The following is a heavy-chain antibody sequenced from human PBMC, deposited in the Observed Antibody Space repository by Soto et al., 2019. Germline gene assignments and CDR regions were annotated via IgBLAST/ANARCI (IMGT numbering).Heavy chain of an antibody. V-gene: IGHV4-4*02. CDR2: KHHSGST. CDR3: AYSSGWWRLDV. D-gene: IGHD6-19*01. CDR1: GGSINNGYW. J-gene: IGHJ6*02. Sequence: QVHLQESGPGLVKPSGTLSLTCGVSGGSINNGYWWTWVRQPPGKGLEWIGEKHHSGSTNYNLSLKSRGSISLHQPKNQFSLILSSVTAADTAVYYCAYSSGWWRLDVWGQGTTVTVSS.